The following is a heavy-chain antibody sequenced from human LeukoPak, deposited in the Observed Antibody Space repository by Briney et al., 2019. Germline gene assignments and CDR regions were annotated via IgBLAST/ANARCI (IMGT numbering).Heavy chain of an antibody. CDR3: AHIGTRHYDFWSGYYTAPQGYFDL. CDR2: IYWDDDK. CDR1: GFSLSTSGVG. J-gene: IGHJ2*01. Sequence: SGPTLVNPTQTLTLTCTFSGFSLSTSGVGVGWIRQPRGKALEWLALIYWDDDKRYSPSLKSRLTITKDTSKNQVVLTMTNMDPVDTATYYCAHIGTRHYDFWSGYYTAPQGYFDLWGRGTLVTVSS. V-gene: IGHV2-5*02. D-gene: IGHD3-3*01.